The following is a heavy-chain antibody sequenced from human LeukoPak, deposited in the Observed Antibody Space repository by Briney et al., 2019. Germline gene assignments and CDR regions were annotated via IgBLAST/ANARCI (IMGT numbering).Heavy chain of an antibody. V-gene: IGHV3-23*01. CDR1: GFTFNTYA. Sequence: GGSLRLSCAASGFTFNTYAMGWVRQAPGKGLEWVSAISGSGDSTYYADSVKGRFTISRDNSKNTLYLQMNSLRAEDTAVYYCAKVRQWTHFDYWGQGTLVTVSS. CDR3: AKVRQWTHFDY. D-gene: IGHD6-19*01. CDR2: ISGSGDST. J-gene: IGHJ4*02.